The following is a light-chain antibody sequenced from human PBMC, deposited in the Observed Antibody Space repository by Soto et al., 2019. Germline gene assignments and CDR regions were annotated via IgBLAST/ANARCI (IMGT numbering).Light chain of an antibody. CDR3: QQYNTYPYT. CDR1: QGIRSW. CDR2: QAS. V-gene: IGKV1-5*03. J-gene: IGKJ2*01. Sequence: DIQMTQSPSTLSASVGDRVTITCRASQGIRSWLAWYQQEPGKAPKLLIYQASTLESGVPPRFSGSRSGTEFTLTISSLRPDDFATYYCQQYNTYPYTFGQGTKLEIK.